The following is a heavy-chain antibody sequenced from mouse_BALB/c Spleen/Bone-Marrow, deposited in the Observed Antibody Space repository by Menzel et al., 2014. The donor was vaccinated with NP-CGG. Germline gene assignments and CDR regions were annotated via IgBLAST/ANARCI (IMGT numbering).Heavy chain of an antibody. CDR3: VYGYAMDY. CDR2: IRSKSNNYAT. CDR1: GFTFNTYA. D-gene: IGHD2-2*01. J-gene: IGHJ4*01. V-gene: IGHV10-1*02. Sequence: EVQLVESGGGLVQPKGSLKLSCAASGFTFNTYAMNWVRQAPGRGLEWVARIRSKSNNYATYYADSVKDGFTISRDDSQSMLYLQMNNLKTEDTAMYYCVYGYAMDYWGQGTSVTVSS.